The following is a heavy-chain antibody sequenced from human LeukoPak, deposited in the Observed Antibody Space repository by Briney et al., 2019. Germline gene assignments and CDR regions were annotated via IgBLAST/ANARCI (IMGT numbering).Heavy chain of an antibody. CDR1: GGSISSGDYY. J-gene: IGHJ5*02. CDR3: ARAATTVTTDWFDP. V-gene: IGHV4-30-4*01. D-gene: IGHD4-11*01. CDR2: IYYSGST. Sequence: PSETLSLTCTVSGGSISSGDYYWSWIRQPPGKGLEWIGYIYYSGSTYYNPSLKSRVTMSVDTSKNQFSLKLSSVTAADTAVYYCARAATTVTTDWFDPWGQGTLVTVSS.